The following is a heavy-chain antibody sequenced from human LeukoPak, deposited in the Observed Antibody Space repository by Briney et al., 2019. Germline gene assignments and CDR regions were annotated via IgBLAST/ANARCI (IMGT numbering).Heavy chain of an antibody. CDR3: AGHDFDWLFSAFDY. CDR2: IIPIFGTA. D-gene: IGHD3-9*01. CDR1: GGTFSSYA. J-gene: IGHJ4*02. Sequence: SVKVSCKASGGTFSSYAISWVRQAPGQGLEWMGGIIPIFGTANYAQKFQGRVTITADESTSTAYMELTSLRSEDTAVDYCAGHDFDWLFSAFDYWGQGTLVTVSS. V-gene: IGHV1-69*13.